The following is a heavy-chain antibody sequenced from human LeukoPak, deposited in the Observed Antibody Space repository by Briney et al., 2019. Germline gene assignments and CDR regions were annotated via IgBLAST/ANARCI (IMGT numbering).Heavy chain of an antibody. CDR2: ISYDGSNK. V-gene: IGHV3-30*18. CDR1: GFTFSSYG. CDR3: AKDSGYSSSWAFDY. J-gene: IGHJ4*02. Sequence: EGSLRLSCAASGFTFSSYGMHWVRQAPGKGLEWVAVISYDGSNKYYADSVKGRFTISRDNSKNTLYLQMNSLRAEDTAVYYCAKDSGYSSSWAFDYWGQGTLVTVSS. D-gene: IGHD6-13*01.